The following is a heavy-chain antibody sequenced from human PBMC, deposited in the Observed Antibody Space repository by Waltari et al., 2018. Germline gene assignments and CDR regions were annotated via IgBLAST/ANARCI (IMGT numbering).Heavy chain of an antibody. D-gene: IGHD5-12*01. J-gene: IGHJ4*02. CDR2: ISPYSGNT. CDR1: GYTFNIYV. CDR3: ARGGGYSGYDEFDY. V-gene: IGHV1-18*04. Sequence: QVQLVQSGGEVKKPGASVKVSCKASGYTFNIYVISWVRQSPGKGLEWMGWISPYSGNTNHAQNSKGRVTMTTDTSTSTAYMELRSLRSDDTAVYYCARGGGYSGYDEFDYWGQGTLVTVSS.